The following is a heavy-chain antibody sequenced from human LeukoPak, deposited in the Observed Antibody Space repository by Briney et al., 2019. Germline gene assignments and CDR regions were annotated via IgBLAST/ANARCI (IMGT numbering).Heavy chain of an antibody. V-gene: IGHV3-48*03. D-gene: IGHD1-26*01. Sequence: GGSLRLSCAASGFTFSSYEMNWVRQAPGKGLEWVSYISSSGSTIYYADSVKGRFTISRDNAKNSLYLQMNSLRAEDTAVYYCARAVPTPDYMGGGMDVWGQGTTVTVSS. CDR3: ARAVPTPDYMGGGMDV. CDR2: ISSSGSTI. CDR1: GFTFSSYE. J-gene: IGHJ6*02.